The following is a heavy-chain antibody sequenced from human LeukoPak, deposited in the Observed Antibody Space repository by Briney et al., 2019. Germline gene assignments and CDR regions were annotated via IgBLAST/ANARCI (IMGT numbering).Heavy chain of an antibody. D-gene: IGHD1-26*01. CDR2: IYYSGST. CDR3: ARGKWELLVGAFDI. Sequence: PSETLSLTCTVSGGSISSYYWSWIRQPPGKGLEWIGYIYYSGSTNYNPSLKSRVTISVDTSKNQFSLKLSSVTAADTAVYYCARGKWELLVGAFDIWGQGTMVTVSS. CDR1: GGSISSYY. V-gene: IGHV4-59*01. J-gene: IGHJ3*02.